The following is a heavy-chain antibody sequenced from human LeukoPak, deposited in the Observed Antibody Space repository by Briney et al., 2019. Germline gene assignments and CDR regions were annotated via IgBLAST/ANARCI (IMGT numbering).Heavy chain of an antibody. CDR3: ARDPYYYGSGSYYPNWFDP. Sequence: GGSLRLSCAASGFNFSSYSMNWVRQAPGKGLEWVSYISSSSSTIYYADSVKGRFTISRDNAKNSLYLQMNSLRAEDTAVYYCARDPYYYGSGSYYPNWFDPWGQGTLVTVSS. CDR1: GFNFSSYS. V-gene: IGHV3-48*04. D-gene: IGHD3-10*01. J-gene: IGHJ5*02. CDR2: ISSSSSTI.